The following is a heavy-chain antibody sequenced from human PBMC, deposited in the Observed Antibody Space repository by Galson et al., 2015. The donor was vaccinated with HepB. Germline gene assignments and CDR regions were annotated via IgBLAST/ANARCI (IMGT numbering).Heavy chain of an antibody. CDR1: GDSVSNNSAA. CDR2: TYYRSKWYN. D-gene: IGHD6-13*01. Sequence: CAISGDSVSNNSAAWNWIRQSPSRGLEWLGRTYYRSKWYNDYAVSVKSRISINPDTSKNQFSLQLNSVTPEDTAVYYCARTYSSSWTGFDYWGQGTLVTVSS. CDR3: ARTYSSSWTGFDY. V-gene: IGHV6-1*01. J-gene: IGHJ4*02.